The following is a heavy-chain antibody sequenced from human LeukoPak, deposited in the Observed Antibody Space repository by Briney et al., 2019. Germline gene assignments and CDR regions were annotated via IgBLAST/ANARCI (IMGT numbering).Heavy chain of an antibody. CDR3: MVGSYRYAY. D-gene: IGHD3-16*02. CDR2: IKSKTDGGTT. CDR1: GFTFSNAW. Sequence: GGSLRLSCAASGFTFSNAWMSWLRQAPGKGLEWVGRIKSKTDGGTTDYAAPVKGRFTISRDDSKNTLYLQMISLKTEDTVVYYCMVGSYRYAYWAQGTLVTVSS. J-gene: IGHJ4*02. V-gene: IGHV3-15*01.